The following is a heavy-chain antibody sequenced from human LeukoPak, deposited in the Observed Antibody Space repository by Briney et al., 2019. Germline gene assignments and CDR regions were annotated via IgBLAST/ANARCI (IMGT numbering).Heavy chain of an antibody. J-gene: IGHJ4*02. CDR3: ARARGQWLVETFDC. V-gene: IGHV4-39*01. CDR1: GGSISSSSYY. D-gene: IGHD6-19*01. Sequence: PSETLSLTCTVSGGSISSSSYYWGWIRQPPGKGLECIGSIYYSGSTYYNPSLKSRVTISVDTSKNQFSLKLSSVTAADTAVYYCARARGQWLVETFDCWGQGTLVTVSS. CDR2: IYYSGST.